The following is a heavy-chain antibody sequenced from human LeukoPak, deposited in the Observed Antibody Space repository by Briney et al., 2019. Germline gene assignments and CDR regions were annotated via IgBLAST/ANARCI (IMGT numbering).Heavy chain of an antibody. D-gene: IGHD3-3*01. V-gene: IGHV3-23*01. Sequence: PEGSLRLSCAASGFTFSSYAMSWVRQAPGKGLEWVSAISGSGGSTYYADSVKGRFTISRDNSKNTLYLQMNSLRAEDTAVYYCAKDRDFWSGFDYWGQGTLVTVSS. CDR3: AKDRDFWSGFDY. CDR1: GFTFSSYA. CDR2: ISGSGGST. J-gene: IGHJ4*02.